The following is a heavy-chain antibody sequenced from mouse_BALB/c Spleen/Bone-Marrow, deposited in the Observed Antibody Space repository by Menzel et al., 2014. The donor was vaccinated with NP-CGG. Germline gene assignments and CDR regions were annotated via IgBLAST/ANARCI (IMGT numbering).Heavy chain of an antibody. Sequence: EVKLEESGAELVKPGASVKLSCTASGFNIKDTYMHWVKQRPEQGLEWIGRIDPANGNTKYDPKFQGKATITADTSSNTAYLQLSSLTSEDTAVYYCARGYDGFAYWGQGTLVTVSA. CDR3: ARGYDGFAY. D-gene: IGHD2-2*01. J-gene: IGHJ3*01. CDR2: IDPANGNT. V-gene: IGHV14-3*02. CDR1: GFNIKDTY.